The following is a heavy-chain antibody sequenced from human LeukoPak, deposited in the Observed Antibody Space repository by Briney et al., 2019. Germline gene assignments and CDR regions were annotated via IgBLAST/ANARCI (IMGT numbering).Heavy chain of an antibody. CDR1: GYTLTELS. D-gene: IGHD1-26*01. CDR2: FDPEDGET. Sequence: ASVKVSCKVSGYTLTELSMHWVRQAPGKGLEWMGGFDPEDGETIYAQKFQGRVTMTEDTSTDTAYMELSSLRSEDTAVYYCATDWARGELLPLYYAFDIWGQGTMVTVSS. V-gene: IGHV1-24*01. CDR3: ATDWARGELLPLYYAFDI. J-gene: IGHJ3*02.